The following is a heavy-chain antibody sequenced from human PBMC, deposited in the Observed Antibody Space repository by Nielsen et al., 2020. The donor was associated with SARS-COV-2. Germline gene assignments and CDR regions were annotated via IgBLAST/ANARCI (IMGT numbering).Heavy chain of an antibody. Sequence: SDTLSLTCTVSVGSISSGGYYWTWIRQPPGKGLEWIGYIYYSGSTNYNPSLKSRVTISVDTSKNQFSLNLSSVTAADTAVYYCARGPHDYGDYWLGYWGQGTLVTVSS. V-gene: IGHV4-61*08. CDR3: ARGPHDYGDYWLGY. CDR2: IYYSGST. D-gene: IGHD4-17*01. J-gene: IGHJ4*02. CDR1: VGSISSGGYY.